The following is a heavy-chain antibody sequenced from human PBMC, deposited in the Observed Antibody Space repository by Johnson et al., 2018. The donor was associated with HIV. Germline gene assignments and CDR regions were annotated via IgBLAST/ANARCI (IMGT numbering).Heavy chain of an antibody. D-gene: IGHD6-13*01. CDR2: ISFDGNNK. Sequence: QVQLVESGGGLVQPGGSLRLSCAASGFTFSSYAMSWVRQAPGKGLEWVAVISFDGNNKYFADSVKGRFTISRDNSKNTLYLQMNSLRAEDTAVYYCAREGAAAGPTDAFDIWGQGTMVTVSS. CDR3: AREGAAAGPTDAFDI. J-gene: IGHJ3*02. CDR1: GFTFSSYA. V-gene: IGHV3-30*03.